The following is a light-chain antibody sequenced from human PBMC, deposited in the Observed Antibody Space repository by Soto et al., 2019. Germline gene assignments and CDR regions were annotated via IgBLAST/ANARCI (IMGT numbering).Light chain of an antibody. CDR1: QNIGTS. Sequence: EIQMAQSPSTLSASVGARVNITGRASQNIGTSLAWYQQNPGKAPKILISDASTLESGVPSRFGGSGSGTEFTLSITSLQPEEFATEDCTPCFWHWTGGHGTQVEIK. CDR2: DAS. CDR3: TPCFWHWT. V-gene: IGKV1-5*01. J-gene: IGKJ1*01.